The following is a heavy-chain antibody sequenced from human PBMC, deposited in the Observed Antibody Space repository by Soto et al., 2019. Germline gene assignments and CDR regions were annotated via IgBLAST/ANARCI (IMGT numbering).Heavy chain of an antibody. CDR3: ARGTVTAYYYGMDV. Sequence: PGGSLRLSCAASGFTFSSYGMHGVRQAPGKGLEWVAVIWYDGSNKYYADSVKGRFTISRDNSKNTLYLQMNSLRAEDTAVYYCARGTVTAYYYGMDVWGQGTTVTVSS. V-gene: IGHV3-33*01. CDR1: GFTFSSYG. D-gene: IGHD4-4*01. J-gene: IGHJ6*02. CDR2: IWYDGSNK.